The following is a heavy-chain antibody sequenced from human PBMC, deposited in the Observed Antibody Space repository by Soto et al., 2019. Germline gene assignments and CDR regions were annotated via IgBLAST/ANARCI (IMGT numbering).Heavy chain of an antibody. CDR1: GFALSSYS. CDR2: TFNYAGRL. CDR3: AREEGYCDGGYCFRSDVDL. V-gene: IGHV3-21*01. J-gene: IGHJ3*01. Sequence: EVQLVESGGRLVKPGGSLRLSCAVSGFALSSYSIAWVRQAPGKGLEWVSFTFNYAGRLYYADSVKGRFAISRDDATNSVYLQMNSLRAEDTAVYYCAREEGYCDGGYCFRSDVDLWGQGTVVTVSS. D-gene: IGHD2-15*01.